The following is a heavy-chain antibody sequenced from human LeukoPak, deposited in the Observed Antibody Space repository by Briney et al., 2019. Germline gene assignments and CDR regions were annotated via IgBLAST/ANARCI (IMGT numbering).Heavy chain of an antibody. D-gene: IGHD5-24*01. CDR3: ARDVVEMAPPGDAFDI. Sequence: GGSLRLSCAASGFTFSIYWMTWVRQAPGKGLEWVANIKQDGSEKYYVDSVKGRFTISRDNAKNSLYLQMNSLRAEDTAVYYCARDVVEMAPPGDAFDIWGQGTMVTVSS. CDR2: IKQDGSEK. CDR1: GFTFSIYW. V-gene: IGHV3-7*01. J-gene: IGHJ3*02.